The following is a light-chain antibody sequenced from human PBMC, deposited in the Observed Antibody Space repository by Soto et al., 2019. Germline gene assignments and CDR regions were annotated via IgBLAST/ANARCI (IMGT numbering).Light chain of an antibody. Sequence: EIVMTQSPATLSVSPGNRATLSCRASQSVASNLAWYQQKPGQAPRILIYGASTRATGIPARFSGSGSGTDFTLTITSLQSEDFAVYYCQQYDNWPPWTFGQGTTVEVK. J-gene: IGKJ1*01. CDR3: QQYDNWPPWT. V-gene: IGKV3-15*01. CDR1: QSVASN. CDR2: GAS.